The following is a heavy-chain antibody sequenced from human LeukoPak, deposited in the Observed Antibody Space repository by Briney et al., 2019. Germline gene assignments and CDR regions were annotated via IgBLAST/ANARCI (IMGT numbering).Heavy chain of an antibody. V-gene: IGHV3-21*01. D-gene: IGHD3-10*01. CDR2: VSSSSSYI. CDR3: ARGVWFGDFSWFDP. J-gene: IGHJ5*02. Sequence: GGSLRLSCAASGFTFSSYSMNWVRQAPGKGLEWVSSVSSSSSYIYYADSVKGRFTISRDNAKNSLYLQMNSLRAEDTAVYYCARGVWFGDFSWFDPWGQGTLVTVSS. CDR1: GFTFSSYS.